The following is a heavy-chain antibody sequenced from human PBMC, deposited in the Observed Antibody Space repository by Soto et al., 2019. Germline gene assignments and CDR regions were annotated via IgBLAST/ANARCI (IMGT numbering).Heavy chain of an antibody. V-gene: IGHV3-7*01. D-gene: IGHD3-16*02. J-gene: IGHJ4*02. CDR3: ARGHWSNPL. CDR1: GFTFGDFW. CDR2: IKNDGNEK. Sequence: EVQLVASGGGLVQPGGSLRLSCVASGFTFGDFWMSWLRQAPGRGLEWVANIKNDGNEKYYVGSVKGRFVISRDNTRNSLYLQMNSLRAEDTAVYSCARGHWSNPLGGPGTLVTVSS.